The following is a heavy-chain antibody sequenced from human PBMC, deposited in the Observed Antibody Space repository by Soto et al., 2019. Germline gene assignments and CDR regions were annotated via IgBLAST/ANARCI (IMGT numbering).Heavy chain of an antibody. V-gene: IGHV4-34*01. D-gene: IGHD3-16*01. Sequence: SETLSLTCAVYGGSFTGYYWSWIRQPPGKGLEWIGEINHSGSTNYNPSLKSRVTISVDTSKNQFSLKLSSVTAADTAVYYCARTGPGGVDYWGQGTLVTVSS. CDR3: ARTGPGGVDY. J-gene: IGHJ4*02. CDR2: INHSGST. CDR1: GGSFTGYY.